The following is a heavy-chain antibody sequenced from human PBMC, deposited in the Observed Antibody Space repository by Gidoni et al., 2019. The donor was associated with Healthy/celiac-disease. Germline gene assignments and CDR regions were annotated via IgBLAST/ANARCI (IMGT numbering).Heavy chain of an antibody. CDR1: GFTVSSNY. CDR3: ARDGVAVAGHWYFDL. J-gene: IGHJ2*01. D-gene: IGHD6-19*01. V-gene: IGHV3-66*01. Sequence: EVQLVESGGGLVQPGGSLRLSCAASGFTVSSNYMSWVRQAPGKGLEWVSVIYSVGSTYYADSVKGRFTISRDNSKNTLYLQMNSLRAEDTAVYYCARDGVAVAGHWYFDLWGRGTLVTVSS. CDR2: IYSVGST.